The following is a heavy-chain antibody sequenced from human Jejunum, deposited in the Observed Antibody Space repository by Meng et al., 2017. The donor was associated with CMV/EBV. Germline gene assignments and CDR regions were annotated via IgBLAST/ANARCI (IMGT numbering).Heavy chain of an antibody. CDR2: ISSNGGST. Sequence: FTFNRYGLYWVRQAPGKGLEYVSSISSNGGSTYYATSVNDRFTISRDNSKNTLFLQMGSLRVDDTAVYYCAREGRDLDSVAARGLFYWGQGTLVTVSS. J-gene: IGHJ4*02. D-gene: IGHD2-15*01. V-gene: IGHV3-64*01. CDR1: FTFNRYG. CDR3: AREGRDLDSVAARGLFY.